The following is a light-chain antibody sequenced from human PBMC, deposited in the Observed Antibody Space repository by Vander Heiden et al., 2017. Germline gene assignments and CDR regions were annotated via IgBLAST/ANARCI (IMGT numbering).Light chain of an antibody. Sequence: QSVLTQPPSVSGAPGQRVTISCTGSSSNIGAGYDVHWYQQLPGTAPKLLMYGKSNRPSGVHDRFSSSKSGTSASLAITGLQAEDEADYYCQSYDSSLSGPWVFGGGTKLTVL. V-gene: IGLV1-40*01. CDR2: GKS. CDR1: SSNIGAGYD. CDR3: QSYDSSLSGPWV. J-gene: IGLJ3*02.